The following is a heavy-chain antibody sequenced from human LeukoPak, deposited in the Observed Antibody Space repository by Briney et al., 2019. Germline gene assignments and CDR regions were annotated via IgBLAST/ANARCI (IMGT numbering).Heavy chain of an antibody. D-gene: IGHD6-19*01. CDR1: GFTFNTYS. CDR2: ISSDSGTI. Sequence: GGSLRLSCVASGFTFNTYSMNWVRQAPGQGLDWLSYISSDSGTIYYADSVKGRFTISRDNAKNTLFLLMNGLRAEDTAVYYCARVSLSSGCLSNWGQGTLVTVSS. V-gene: IGHV3-48*04. CDR3: ARVSLSSGCLSN. J-gene: IGHJ4*02.